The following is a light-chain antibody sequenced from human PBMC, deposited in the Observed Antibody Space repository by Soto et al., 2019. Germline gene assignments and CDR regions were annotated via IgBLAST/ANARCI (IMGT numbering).Light chain of an antibody. V-gene: IGKV1-27*01. CDR1: RDISSS. CDR3: PNYNRAPTT. Sequence: DVQMTQSPSSLSASVGDRVTITCRASRDISSSLAWSQQKPGKVPKLLIYAASTLHAGVQSRFSGSGSGTYVTLTINSLQPEDVATYYCPNYNRAPTTFGRGTRLEIK. CDR2: AAS. J-gene: IGKJ2*01.